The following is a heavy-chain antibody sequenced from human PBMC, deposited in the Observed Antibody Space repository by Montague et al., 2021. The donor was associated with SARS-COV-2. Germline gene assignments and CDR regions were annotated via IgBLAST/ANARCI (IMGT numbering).Heavy chain of an antibody. Sequence: SETLSLTCTVSGGSISSYYWSWIRQPPGKGLEWIGYIYNSGSTNYNPSLKSRVTISVDTSKNQFSLKLSSVTAADTAVYYCARLGRGYSYAQSAFDIWGQGTMVTVSS. CDR1: GGSISSYY. V-gene: IGHV4-59*08. CDR2: IYNSGST. J-gene: IGHJ3*02. D-gene: IGHD5-18*01. CDR3: ARLGRGYSYAQSAFDI.